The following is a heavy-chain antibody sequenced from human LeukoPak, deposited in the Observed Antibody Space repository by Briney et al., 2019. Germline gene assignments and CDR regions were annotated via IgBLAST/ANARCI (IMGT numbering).Heavy chain of an antibody. Sequence: ASVKVSCKASGYTFTSYGISRVRQAPGQGLEWMGWISAYNGNTNYAQKLQGRVTMTTDTSTSTAYMELRSLRSDDTAVYYCARAHYYDSSGYPRDYWGQGTLVTVSS. CDR1: GYTFTSYG. D-gene: IGHD3-22*01. V-gene: IGHV1-18*01. J-gene: IGHJ4*02. CDR3: ARAHYYDSSGYPRDY. CDR2: ISAYNGNT.